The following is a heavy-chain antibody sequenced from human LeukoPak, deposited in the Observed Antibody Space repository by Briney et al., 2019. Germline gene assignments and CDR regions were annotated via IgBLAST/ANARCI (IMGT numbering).Heavy chain of an antibody. V-gene: IGHV4-39*07. CDR3: ASVRGDGRRSIAARRGFWFDP. CDR2: IYYSGST. J-gene: IGHJ5*02. CDR1: GGSISGSSYY. D-gene: IGHD6-6*01. Sequence: PSETLSLTCTVSGGSISGSSYYWGWIRQPPGKGLEWIGSIYYSGSTYYNPSLKSRVTISVDTSKNQFSLKLSSVTAADTAVYYCASVRGDGRRSIAARRGFWFDPWGQGTLVTVSS.